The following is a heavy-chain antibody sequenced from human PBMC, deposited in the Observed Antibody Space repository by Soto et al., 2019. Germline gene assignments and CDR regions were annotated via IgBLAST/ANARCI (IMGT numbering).Heavy chain of an antibody. CDR2: IYYSGST. CDR3: ARVAAAAAYFDY. D-gene: IGHD6-13*01. J-gene: IGHJ4*02. Sequence: QVQLQESGPGLVKPSETLSLTCTVSGGSISSYYWSWIRQPPGKGLEWIGYIYYSGSTNYNPSLKSRVTISVDTSKNQFSLKLSSVTAADTAVYYCARVAAAAAYFDYWGQGTLVTVSS. CDR1: GGSISSYY. V-gene: IGHV4-59*01.